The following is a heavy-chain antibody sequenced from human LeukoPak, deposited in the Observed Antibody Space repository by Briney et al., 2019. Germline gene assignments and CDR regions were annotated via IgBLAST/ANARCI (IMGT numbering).Heavy chain of an antibody. Sequence: SETLSLTCTVSGGSISSSSYYWGWLRQPPGTGLEWIGSIYYSGSTYYNPSLKSRVTISVDTSKNQFSLKLSSVTAADTAVYYCARVVPAASLYFDYWGQGTLVTVSS. CDR3: ARVVPAASLYFDY. V-gene: IGHV4-39*01. D-gene: IGHD2-2*01. CDR2: IYYSGST. J-gene: IGHJ4*02. CDR1: GGSISSSSYY.